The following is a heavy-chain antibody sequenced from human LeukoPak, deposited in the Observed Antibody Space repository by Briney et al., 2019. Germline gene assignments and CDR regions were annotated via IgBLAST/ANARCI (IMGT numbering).Heavy chain of an antibody. Sequence: GGSLRLSCAASGFTFSSYAMHWVRRAPGKGLEYVSAISSNGGSTYYANSVKGRFSISRDNSKNTLYLQMGSLRAEDMAVYYCARAPCGGDCYSDYWGQGTLVTVSS. V-gene: IGHV3-64*01. CDR3: ARAPCGGDCYSDY. J-gene: IGHJ4*02. CDR2: ISSNGGST. CDR1: GFTFSSYA. D-gene: IGHD2-21*01.